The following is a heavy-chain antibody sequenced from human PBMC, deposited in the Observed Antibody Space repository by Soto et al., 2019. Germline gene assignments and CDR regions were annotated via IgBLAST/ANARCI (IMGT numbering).Heavy chain of an antibody. J-gene: IGHJ4*02. CDR3: AKDWGPQWLGTYYFDY. CDR1: GFTFSSYA. V-gene: IGHV3-23*01. D-gene: IGHD6-19*01. CDR2: ISGSGGST. Sequence: GGSLRLSCAASGFTFSSYAMSWVRQAPGKGLEWVSAISGSGGSTYYADSVKGRFTISRDNSKNTLYLQMNSLRAEDTAVYYCAKDWGPQWLGTYYFDYWGQGTLVTVSS.